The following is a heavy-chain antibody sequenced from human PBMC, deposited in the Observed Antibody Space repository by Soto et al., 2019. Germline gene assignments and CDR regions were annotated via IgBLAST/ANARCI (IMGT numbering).Heavy chain of an antibody. CDR1: GGSISSGDYS. D-gene: IGHD3-3*01. CDR2: IYNSGIT. J-gene: IGHJ5*02. CDR3: ARGVTVCGLVSRFWFDL. Sequence: SETMYLTCTVSGGSISSGDYSWRWVSQSPGKCLVWIGHIYNSGITYYNPSLKSRVVISIDTSMILFSLRLNSLTAADRAVYFCARGVTVCGLVSRFWFDLWGQGTVVTVSS. V-gene: IGHV4-30-4*01.